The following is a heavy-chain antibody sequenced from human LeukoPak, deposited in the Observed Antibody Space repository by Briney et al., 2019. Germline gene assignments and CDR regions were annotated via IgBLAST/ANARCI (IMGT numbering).Heavy chain of an antibody. J-gene: IGHJ4*02. V-gene: IGHV3-74*01. D-gene: IGHD2-15*01. CDR2: INSDGSWT. CDR3: ARELSGSISRHFDY. Sequence: QPGGSLRLSCAASGSYWMHWVRQAPGKGLVWVSHINSDGSWTSYADSVKGRFTISKDNAKNTVYVQMNSLRAEDTAVFYCARELSGSISRHFDYWGQGTLVTVSS. CDR1: GSYW.